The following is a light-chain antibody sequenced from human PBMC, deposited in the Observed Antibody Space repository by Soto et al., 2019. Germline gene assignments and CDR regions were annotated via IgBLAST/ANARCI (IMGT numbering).Light chain of an antibody. Sequence: EIVLTQSPGTLSLSPGEGATRSLRASQSIISSYLAWYQQKPGQAPRLLIYDASNRATGIPARFSGSGSGTDFTLTISSLEPEDFAVYYCQQRSNWPRTFGQGTKVDIK. CDR1: QSIISSY. V-gene: IGKV3-11*01. J-gene: IGKJ1*01. CDR2: DAS. CDR3: QQRSNWPRT.